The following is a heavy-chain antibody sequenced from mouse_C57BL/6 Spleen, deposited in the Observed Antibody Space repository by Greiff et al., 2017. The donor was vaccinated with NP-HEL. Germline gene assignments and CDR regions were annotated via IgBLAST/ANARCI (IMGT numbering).Heavy chain of an antibody. D-gene: IGHD2-3*01. Sequence: VKLQQPGAELVRPGSSVKLSCKASGYTFTSYWMHWVKQRPIQGLEWIGNIDPSDSETHYNQKFKDKATLTVDKSSSTAYMQLSSLTSEDSAVYYCARSEGYYVAYWGQGTLVTVSA. CDR2: IDPSDSET. CDR1: GYTFTSYW. J-gene: IGHJ3*01. CDR3: ARSEGYYVAY. V-gene: IGHV1-52*01.